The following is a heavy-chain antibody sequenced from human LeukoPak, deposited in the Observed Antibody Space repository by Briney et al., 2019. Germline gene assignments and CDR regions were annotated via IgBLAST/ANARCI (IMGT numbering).Heavy chain of an antibody. CDR1: GFTFSSYA. CDR3: AKERGIYYFDY. V-gene: IGHV3-23*01. CDR2: ISGSGGST. J-gene: IGHJ4*02. Sequence: PGGSLRLSCAASGFTFSSYARSGVRQAPGEGVEWVSAISGSGGSTYYADSVKGRFTISRDNSKNTLYLQMNSLRAEDTAVYYCAKERGIYYFDYWGQGTLVTVSS. D-gene: IGHD3-16*01.